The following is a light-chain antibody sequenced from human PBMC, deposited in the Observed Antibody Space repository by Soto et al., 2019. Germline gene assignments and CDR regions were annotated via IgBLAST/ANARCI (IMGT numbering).Light chain of an antibody. J-gene: IGKJ5*01. V-gene: IGKV1-12*02. CDR3: QQADTFPFT. Sequence: DIQMTQSPSTLSASVGDRVTITCRASQSISTWLAWYQQKPGKAPKLLIYAASKLESGVPSRFSGSGSGTDFTLSISSVQPEDFATYYCQQADTFPFTFGQGTRLEIK. CDR1: QSISTW. CDR2: AAS.